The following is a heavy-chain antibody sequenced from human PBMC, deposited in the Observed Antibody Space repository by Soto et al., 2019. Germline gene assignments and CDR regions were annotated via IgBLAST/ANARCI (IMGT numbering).Heavy chain of an antibody. CDR1: GFSLTTTRMG. J-gene: IGHJ4*02. CDR3: AHAGDFDLLSFDR. V-gene: IGHV2-5*02. Sequence: QITLKESGPPLVRPAQTLTLTCAFSGFSLTTTRMGVAWIRQPPGKALEWLALIYWDDDKRYSPSLKNRLTVFKDTSTNRVVQTITNIRPDDTGTYFCAHAGDFDLLSFDRWGPGTLVTVSS. CDR2: IYWDDDK. D-gene: IGHD2-15*01.